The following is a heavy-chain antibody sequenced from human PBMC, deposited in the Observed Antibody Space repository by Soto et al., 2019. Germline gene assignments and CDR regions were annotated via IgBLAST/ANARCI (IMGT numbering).Heavy chain of an antibody. CDR2: IIPIFGTA. Sequence: QVQLVQSGAEVKKPGSSVKVSCKASGGTFSSYAISWVRQAPGQGLEWMGGIIPIFGTANYAQKFQGRVTITADESTSTAYMELSSLRSEDTAVYYCATGGVVVAATRREGGIDYWGQGTLVTVSS. CDR3: ATGGVVVAATRREGGIDY. V-gene: IGHV1-69*12. J-gene: IGHJ4*02. D-gene: IGHD2-15*01. CDR1: GGTFSSYA.